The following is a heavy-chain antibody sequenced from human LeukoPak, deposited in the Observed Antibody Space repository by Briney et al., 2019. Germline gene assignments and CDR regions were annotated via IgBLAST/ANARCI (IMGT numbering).Heavy chain of an antibody. CDR2: IYYSGST. CDR3: ARAGGTAEIYYFDY. CDR1: GGSISSSSYY. V-gene: IGHV4-39*07. Sequence: NPSETLSLTCTVSGGSISSSSYYWGWIRQPPGKGLEWIGSIYYSGSTYYNPSLKSRVTISVDTSKNQFSLKLSSVTAADTAVYYCARAGGTAEIYYFDYWGQGTLVTVSS. D-gene: IGHD3-16*01. J-gene: IGHJ4*02.